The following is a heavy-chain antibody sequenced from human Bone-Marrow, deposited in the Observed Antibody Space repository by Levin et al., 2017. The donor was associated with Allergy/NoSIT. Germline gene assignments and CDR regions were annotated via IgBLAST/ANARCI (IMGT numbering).Heavy chain of an antibody. CDR2: ISSSSSYI. D-gene: IGHD3-10*01. CDR1: GFTFSSYS. V-gene: IGHV3-21*01. Sequence: GSLRLSCAASGFTFSSYSMNWVRQAPGKGLEWVSSISSSSSYIYYADSVKGRFTISRDNAKNSLYLQMNSLRAEDTAVYYCARGGKLLWFGESPAEYFQHWGQGTLVTVSS. CDR3: ARGGKLLWFGESPAEYFQH. J-gene: IGHJ1*01.